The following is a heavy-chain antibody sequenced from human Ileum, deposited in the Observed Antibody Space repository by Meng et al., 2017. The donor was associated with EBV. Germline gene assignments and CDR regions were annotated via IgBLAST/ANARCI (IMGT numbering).Heavy chain of an antibody. V-gene: IGHV3-23*04. D-gene: IGHD3-10*01. CDR3: AQDQNYAGSGSYYVS. CDR2: LSGHGGEI. J-gene: IGHJ5*02. Sequence: EVVVGGSGENLVRLGGSLRLSCAASGFTFGSHAMAWGRPAPGKGLEWVSSLSGHGGEISYADSVKGRFTISRDNSRNTVHLQMNSLRAEDTAVYYCAQDQNYAGSGSYYVSWGQGTLVTVSS. CDR1: GFTFGSHA.